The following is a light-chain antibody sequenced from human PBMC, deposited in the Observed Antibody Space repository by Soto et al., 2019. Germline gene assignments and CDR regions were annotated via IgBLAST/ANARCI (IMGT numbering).Light chain of an antibody. CDR2: AAS. V-gene: IGKV1-6*01. CDR1: QDIRNH. Sequence: AIQMTQSPSSLSASVGDRVTSTCRASQDIRNHLAWYQQKPGTAPKVLISAASSLQTGVPSRFSGSGSGTDFTLTISSLQPEDFATYYCLQDFNFPFTFGQGNKLEVQ. CDR3: LQDFNFPFT. J-gene: IGKJ2*01.